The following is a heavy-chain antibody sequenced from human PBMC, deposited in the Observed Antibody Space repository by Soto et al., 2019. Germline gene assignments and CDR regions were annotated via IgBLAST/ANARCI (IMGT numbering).Heavy chain of an antibody. D-gene: IGHD6-19*01. CDR3: AHKRGSDWTLDN. J-gene: IGHJ4*02. V-gene: IGHV2-5*02. CDR2: IYWDDDK. Sequence: QITLKESGPTLVKPTQTLTLTCTFSGFSLSTSGVGVGWIRQPPGKALEWLALIYWDDDKRYSPSLKSRLTITKDTSKNQVVLAMTNMDPVDTATYFCAHKRGSDWTLDNWGQGTLVTVSS. CDR1: GFSLSTSGVG.